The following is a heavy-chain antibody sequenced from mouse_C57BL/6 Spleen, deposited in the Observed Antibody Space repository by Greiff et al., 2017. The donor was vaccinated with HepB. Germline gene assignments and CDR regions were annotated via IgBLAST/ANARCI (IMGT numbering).Heavy chain of an antibody. J-gene: IGHJ1*03. CDR2: INPNNGGT. V-gene: IGHV1-26*01. Sequence: VQLQQSGPELVKPGASVKISCKASGYTFTDYYMNWVKQSHVKSLEWIGDINPNNGGTSYNQKFKGKATLTVDKSSSTADLELRSLTSEYSAVYYCARIPYYYGWYFDVWGTGTTVTVSS. D-gene: IGHD1-1*01. CDR3: ARIPYYYGWYFDV. CDR1: GYTFTDYY.